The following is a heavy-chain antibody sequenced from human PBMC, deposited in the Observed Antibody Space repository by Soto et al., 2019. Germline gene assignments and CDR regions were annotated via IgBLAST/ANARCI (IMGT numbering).Heavy chain of an antibody. CDR1: GFTFGDYA. Sequence: GGSLRLSCTASGFTFGDYAMSWVRQAPGKGLEWVGFIRSKAYGGTTEYAASVKGRFTISRDDSKSIAYLQMNSLKTEDTAVYYCTRGDYYDSSGYYGLWGQGTLVTVSS. D-gene: IGHD3-22*01. CDR2: IRSKAYGGTT. CDR3: TRGDYYDSSGYYGL. J-gene: IGHJ4*02. V-gene: IGHV3-49*04.